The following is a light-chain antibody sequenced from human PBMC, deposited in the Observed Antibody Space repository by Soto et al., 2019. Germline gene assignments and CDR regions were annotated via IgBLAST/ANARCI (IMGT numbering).Light chain of an antibody. Sequence: DIQTTQSPSTLSASVGERVTITCRASQTINTWLAWYQHKPGKAPKLLIYDASTLQTGVPSRFSGYSSGTEFTLTISSLQPDDLATYFCQQYHSFSPEGLTFGGGTKVEL. V-gene: IGKV1-5*01. J-gene: IGKJ4*01. CDR1: QTINTW. CDR3: QQYHSFSPEGLT. CDR2: DAS.